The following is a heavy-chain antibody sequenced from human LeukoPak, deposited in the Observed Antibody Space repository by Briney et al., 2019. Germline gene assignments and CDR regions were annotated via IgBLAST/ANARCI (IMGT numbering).Heavy chain of an antibody. CDR3: ASLAGATEFDS. D-gene: IGHD1-26*01. V-gene: IGHV3-74*01. CDR1: GFTFSSYW. Sequence: GGSLGLSCAASGFTFSSYWMHWVRQAPGKGLVWVSRINTDGGSTSYADSVKGRFTISRDNAKNTLYVQMNSLRAEDTAVYYCASLAGATEFDSWGQGTLVTISS. CDR2: INTDGGST. J-gene: IGHJ4*02.